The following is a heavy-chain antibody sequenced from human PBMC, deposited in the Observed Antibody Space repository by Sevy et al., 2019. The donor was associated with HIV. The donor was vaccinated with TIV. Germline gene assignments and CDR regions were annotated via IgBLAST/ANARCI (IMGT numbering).Heavy chain of an antibody. J-gene: IGHJ3*02. V-gene: IGHV4-38-2*01. D-gene: IGHD2-2*01. Sequence: SETLSLTCAVSGYSISSGYYWGWIRQPPGKGLEWIGSIYHSGSTYYNPSLKSRVTISVDTSKNQFSLKLSSVTAVDTAVYYCARGYCSSTSCYWEDDAFDIWGQGTMVTVSS. CDR3: ARGYCSSTSCYWEDDAFDI. CDR1: GYSISSGYY. CDR2: IYHSGST.